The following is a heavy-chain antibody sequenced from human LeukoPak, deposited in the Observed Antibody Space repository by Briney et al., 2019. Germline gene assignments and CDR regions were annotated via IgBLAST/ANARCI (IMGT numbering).Heavy chain of an antibody. CDR1: GFTFNSYA. Sequence: PGGSLRLSCAASGFTFNSYAMHWVRQAPGKGLEYVSAISSNGGSTYYASSVKGRFTISRDNSKNTLYLQMGSLRAEDMAVYYCARGYCSSTSCYSTAIDYWGQGTLVTVSS. D-gene: IGHD2-2*01. J-gene: IGHJ4*02. V-gene: IGHV3-64*01. CDR2: ISSNGGST. CDR3: ARGYCSSTSCYSTAIDY.